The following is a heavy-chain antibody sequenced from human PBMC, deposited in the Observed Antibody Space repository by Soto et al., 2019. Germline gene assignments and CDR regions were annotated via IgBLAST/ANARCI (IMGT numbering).Heavy chain of an antibody. CDR2: IYPSGMP. CDR3: ARERGGYGLFDS. CDR1: GASISNAAYS. J-gene: IGHJ4*02. Sequence: TLSLTCTVSGASISNAAYSWSWIRQPPGKGLEWIGYIYPSGMPFYNPSLRSRVTISIDRSNDQFSLNLKSVTAADTAVYYCARERGGYGLFDSWGQGTLVTVPS. V-gene: IGHV4-30-2*01. D-gene: IGHD5-18*01.